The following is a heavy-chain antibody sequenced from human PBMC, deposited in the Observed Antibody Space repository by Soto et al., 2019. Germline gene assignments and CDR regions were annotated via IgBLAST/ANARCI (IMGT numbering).Heavy chain of an antibody. D-gene: IGHD3-22*01. CDR3: ASLPDDSSGNDAFDI. CDR1: GGTFSSYA. Sequence: SVKVSCKASGGTFSSYAISWVRQAPGQGLEWMGGIIPIFGTANYAQKFQGRVTITADKSTSTAYMELSSLRSEDTAVYYCASLPDDSSGNDAFDIWGQGTIVTVSS. V-gene: IGHV1-69*06. J-gene: IGHJ3*02. CDR2: IIPIFGTA.